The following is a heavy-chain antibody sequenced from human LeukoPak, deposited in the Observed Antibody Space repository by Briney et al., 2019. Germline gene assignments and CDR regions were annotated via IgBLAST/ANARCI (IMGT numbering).Heavy chain of an antibody. CDR1: GYTFTSYG. Sequence: ASVKVSCEASGYTFTSYGISWVRQAPGQGLEWMGWISAYNGNTNYAQKLQGRVTMTTDTSTSTAYMELRSLRSDDTAVYYCAREDYYDSGGYYYGWFDPWGQGTLVTVSS. D-gene: IGHD3-22*01. CDR3: AREDYYDSGGYYYGWFDP. J-gene: IGHJ5*02. V-gene: IGHV1-18*01. CDR2: ISAYNGNT.